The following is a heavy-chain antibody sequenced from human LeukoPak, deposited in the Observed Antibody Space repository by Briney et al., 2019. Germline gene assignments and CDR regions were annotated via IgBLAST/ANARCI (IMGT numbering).Heavy chain of an antibody. Sequence: ASVKVSCKASGYTFTSYGISWVRQAPGQGLEGMGWISAYNGNTNYAQKLQGRVTMTTDTSTSTAYMELRSLRSDDTAVYYCATGTMVRGVEAFDYWGQGTLVTVSS. D-gene: IGHD3-10*01. V-gene: IGHV1-18*01. CDR3: ATGTMVRGVEAFDY. CDR1: GYTFTSYG. CDR2: ISAYNGNT. J-gene: IGHJ4*02.